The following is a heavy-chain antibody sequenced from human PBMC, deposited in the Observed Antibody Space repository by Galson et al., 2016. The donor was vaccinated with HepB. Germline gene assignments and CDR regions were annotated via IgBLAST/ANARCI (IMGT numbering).Heavy chain of an antibody. CDR2: ISRRTSYI. D-gene: IGHD2-21*02. J-gene: IGHJ6*02. CDR3: ARDSSAGDLDYYYYHGMDV. V-gene: IGHV3-21*01. CDR1: GFTFSNYA. Sequence: SLRLSCAASGFTFSNYAMSWVRQAPGKGLEWVSYISRRTSYIYYADSVKGRFTISRDNAKNSLYLQMNSLRAEDTAVYYCARDSSAGDLDYYYYHGMDVWGQETTVTVSS.